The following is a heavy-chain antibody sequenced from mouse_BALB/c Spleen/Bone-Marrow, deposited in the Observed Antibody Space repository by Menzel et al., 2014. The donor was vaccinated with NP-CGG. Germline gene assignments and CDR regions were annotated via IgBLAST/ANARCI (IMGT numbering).Heavy chain of an antibody. Sequence: EVMLVESGAELVKPGASVKISCKASGYTFTDYNMDWVKQSHGKSLEWIGDINPNYDSTSYNQKFKGKATLTVDKSSSTAYMELRSLTSEDTAGYYCARRDGYDSYFDYWGQGTTLTVAS. CDR2: INPNYDST. CDR1: GYTFTDYN. CDR3: ARRDGYDSYFDY. D-gene: IGHD2-2*01. V-gene: IGHV1-18*01. J-gene: IGHJ2*01.